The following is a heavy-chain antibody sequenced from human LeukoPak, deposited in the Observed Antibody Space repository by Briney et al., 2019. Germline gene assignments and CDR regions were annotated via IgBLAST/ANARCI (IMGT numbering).Heavy chain of an antibody. CDR1: GFTFSSYA. Sequence: GGSLRLSCAASGFTFSSYAMGWVRQAPGKGLEWVASIKHDGSEKYYVDSVRGRFTISRDNTKNLLYLQMSSLRAEDTAVYYYATDRGWRTSGYYLYYFEYWGQGTLVTFSS. V-gene: IGHV3-7*01. J-gene: IGHJ4*02. CDR3: ATDRGWRTSGYYLYYFEY. D-gene: IGHD3-3*01. CDR2: IKHDGSEK.